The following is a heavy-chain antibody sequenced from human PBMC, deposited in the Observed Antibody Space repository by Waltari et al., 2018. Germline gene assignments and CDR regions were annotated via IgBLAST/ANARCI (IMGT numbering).Heavy chain of an antibody. Sequence: EVQLVESGGGLIQPGGSLRLSCAASGFTVSSNYMSWVRQAPGKGLEWVSVIYSGCSTYYADSVKGRFTISRDNSKNTLYLQMNSLRAEDTAVYYCARDPHDYVWGYFDYWGRGTLVTVSS. CDR1: GFTVSSNY. D-gene: IGHD3-16*01. CDR2: IYSGCST. CDR3: ARDPHDYVWGYFDY. J-gene: IGHJ4*02. V-gene: IGHV3-53*01.